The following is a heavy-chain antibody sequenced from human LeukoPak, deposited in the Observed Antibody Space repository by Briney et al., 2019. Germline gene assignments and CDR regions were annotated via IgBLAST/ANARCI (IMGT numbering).Heavy chain of an antibody. CDR1: RGSISSNNW. J-gene: IGHJ5*02. D-gene: IGHD3-10*01. Sequence: SGTLSLTCAVSRGSISSNNWWSWVRQPPGKRLEWIAEIYHSGSTNYNPSLKSRVTIPVDKSKNQFSLKLSSVTAADTAMYYCARDSYYFGSGSDNTPYNWFDPWGQGTLVTVSS. V-gene: IGHV4-4*02. CDR3: ARDSYYFGSGSDNTPYNWFDP. CDR2: IYHSGST.